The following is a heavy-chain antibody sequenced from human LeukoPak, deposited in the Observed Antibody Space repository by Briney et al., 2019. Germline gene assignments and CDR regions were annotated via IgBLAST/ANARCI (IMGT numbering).Heavy chain of an antibody. CDR3: ARGPRDTSGWRGWFDT. Sequence: SQTLSLTCTVSGGSISSGSYSWSWIRQPAGKGLEWIGRIYTSGSTNYNPSLKSRVTISVDTSKNQFSLKLSSVTAADTGVYYCARGPRDTSGWRGWFDTWGQGNLVSVSS. CDR1: GGSISSGSYS. V-gene: IGHV4-61*02. D-gene: IGHD6-19*01. J-gene: IGHJ5*02. CDR2: IYTSGST.